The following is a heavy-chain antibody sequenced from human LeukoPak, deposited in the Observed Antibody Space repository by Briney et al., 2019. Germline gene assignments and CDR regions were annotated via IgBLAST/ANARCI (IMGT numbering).Heavy chain of an antibody. D-gene: IGHD3-10*01. Sequence: SETLSLTCTVSGGSISGFHWSWVRQPPGKGLEWIGYIHYSGSTDYNPSLKSRVTISVDTSKNQFSLKLSSVTAADTAVYYCTRHLDYYGAGSYEYWGQGTLVTVSS. CDR2: IHYSGST. J-gene: IGHJ4*02. CDR1: GGSISGFH. CDR3: TRHLDYYGAGSYEY. V-gene: IGHV4-59*08.